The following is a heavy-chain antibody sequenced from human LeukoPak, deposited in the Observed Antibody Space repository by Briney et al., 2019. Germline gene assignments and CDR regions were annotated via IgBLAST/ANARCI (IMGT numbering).Heavy chain of an antibody. V-gene: IGHV1-18*01. Sequence: RASVKVSCKASGYTFTSYGISWVRQAPGQGLEWMGWISAYNGNTNYAQKLQGRVTMTEDTSTDTAYMELSSLRSEDTAVYYCATALPEYSSSWYVFDYWGQGTLVTVSS. CDR2: ISAYNGNT. CDR1: GYTFTSYG. J-gene: IGHJ4*02. D-gene: IGHD6-13*01. CDR3: ATALPEYSSSWYVFDY.